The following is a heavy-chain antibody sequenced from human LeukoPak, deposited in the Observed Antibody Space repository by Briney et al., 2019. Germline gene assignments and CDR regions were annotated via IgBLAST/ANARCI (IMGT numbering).Heavy chain of an antibody. CDR3: ARGVGAFVY. J-gene: IGHJ4*02. CDR2: INHSGST. Sequence: SETLSLTCAVYGGSFSGYYWSWIRQPPGKGLEWIGEINHSGSTNYNPSLKSRVTISVDTSKNQLSLRLSSVTAADTAVYYCARGVGAFVYWGQGTLVTVSS. D-gene: IGHD1-26*01. CDR1: GGSFSGYY. V-gene: IGHV4-34*01.